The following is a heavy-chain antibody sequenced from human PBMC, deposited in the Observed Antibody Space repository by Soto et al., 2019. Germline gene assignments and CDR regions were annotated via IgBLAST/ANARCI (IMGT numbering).Heavy chain of an antibody. CDR1: GFTFSPYS. CDR3: ARDPVVGAPDS. Sequence: EVQLVESGGGLVQPGGSLRLSCAASGFTFSPYSMIWVRQAPGRGLEWISYITTSSTIIHYADSVRGRFTISRDNAKNSLDLQMNSLRDEDTAVYYCARDPVVGAPDSWGQGTLVTVSS. CDR2: ITTSSTII. V-gene: IGHV3-48*02. J-gene: IGHJ4*02. D-gene: IGHD1-26*01.